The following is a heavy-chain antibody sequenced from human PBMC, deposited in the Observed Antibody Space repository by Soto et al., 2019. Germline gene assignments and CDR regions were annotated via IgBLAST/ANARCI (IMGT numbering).Heavy chain of an antibody. CDR2: ISGGGSGA. D-gene: IGHD2-15*01. V-gene: IGHV3-23*01. CDR3: AIDLWWYTH. J-gene: IGHJ4*02. CDR1: GFTFSDHD. Sequence: EVQLLESGGGLVQPGGSLRLSCTASGFTFSDHDMTWVRQAPGKGLEWVSGISGGGSGAYYADSVKGRFTVSRANSKNTLFLQMDSLRAEDTAVYYCAIDLWWYTHWGQGTLVTVSS.